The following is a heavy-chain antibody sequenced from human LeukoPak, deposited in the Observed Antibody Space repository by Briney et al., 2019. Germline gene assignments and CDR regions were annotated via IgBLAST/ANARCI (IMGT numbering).Heavy chain of an antibody. J-gene: IGHJ4*02. CDR3: AVRGYSYGSFDY. V-gene: IGHV3-7*01. CDR2: IKQDGSEK. CDR1: GFTFSSYA. D-gene: IGHD5-18*01. Sequence: GGSLRLSCAASGFTFSSYAMSWVRQAPGKGLEWVANIKQDGSEKYYVDSVKGRFTISRDNAKNSLYLQMNSLRAEDTAVYYCAVRGYSYGSFDYWGQGTLVTVSS.